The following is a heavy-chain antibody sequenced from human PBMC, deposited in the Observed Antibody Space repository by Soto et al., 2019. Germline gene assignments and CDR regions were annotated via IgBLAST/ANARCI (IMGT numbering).Heavy chain of an antibody. V-gene: IGHV1-69*12. D-gene: IGHD2-2*01. CDR2: SIPIFGTA. Sequence: QVQLVQSGAEVKKPGSSVKVSCKASGGTFSSYAISWVRQAPGQGLEWMGGSIPIFGTANYAQKVQGRVTITAYESTSTAYMELSSLKSEDTAVYYCARHVPAAGYYYGMDVWGQGTTVTVSS. CDR3: ARHVPAAGYYYGMDV. J-gene: IGHJ6*02. CDR1: GGTFSSYA.